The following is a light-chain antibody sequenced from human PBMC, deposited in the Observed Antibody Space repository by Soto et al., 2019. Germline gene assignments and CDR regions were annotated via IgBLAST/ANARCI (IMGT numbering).Light chain of an antibody. CDR1: QSVSSTY. J-gene: IGKJ2*01. CDR3: QQYGSPLYT. V-gene: IGKV3-20*01. Sequence: EIVLTQSPGTLSLSPGERVILSCRASQSVSSTYLAWYQQKPGQAPRLLIYDASSRATGIPDSFSGSGSGTDFTLTIRRLEPEDFAVYSCQQYGSPLYTFGQGTNVEIK. CDR2: DAS.